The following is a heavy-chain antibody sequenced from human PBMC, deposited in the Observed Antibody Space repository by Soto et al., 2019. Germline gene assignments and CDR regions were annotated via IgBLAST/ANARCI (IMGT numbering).Heavy chain of an antibody. D-gene: IGHD6-19*01. Sequence: SETLSLTCSVSGGSISGSYWSWIRQSPGKGLEWLVYVYYTGSTNYSPSLRSRVSISVDTSKNEFSLRLSSVTAADTAVYFCARSVAVPGAHIDYWGQGTQVTVSS. CDR3: ARSVAVPGAHIDY. V-gene: IGHV4-59*01. CDR1: GGSISGSY. CDR2: VYYTGST. J-gene: IGHJ4*02.